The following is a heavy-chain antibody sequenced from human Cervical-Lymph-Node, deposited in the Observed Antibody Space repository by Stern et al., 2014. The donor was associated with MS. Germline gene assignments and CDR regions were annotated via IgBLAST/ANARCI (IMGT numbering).Heavy chain of an antibody. Sequence: VQLVESGAEVKKPGSSVKVSCKASGGTFSKYPISWVRQAPGQGLEWMGGIIPLFGIGTYTQKFQGRITITADKSTSTAYMELSSLRSEDTAAYYCARGGIVVVVAATRDYYYGMDVWGQGTTVTVSS. V-gene: IGHV1-69*17. CDR1: GGTFSKYP. CDR3: ARGGIVVVVAATRDYYYGMDV. D-gene: IGHD2-15*01. CDR2: IIPLFGIG. J-gene: IGHJ6*02.